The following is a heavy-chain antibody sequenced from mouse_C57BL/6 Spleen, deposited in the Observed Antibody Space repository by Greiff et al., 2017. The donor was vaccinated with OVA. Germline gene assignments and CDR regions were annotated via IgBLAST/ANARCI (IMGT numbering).Heavy chain of an antibody. Sequence: QVQLQQSGAELVRPGASVKLSCKASGYTFTDYYINWVKQRPGQGLEWIARIYPGSGSTYYNEKFKGKATLTAEKSSSTAYMQLSSLTSEDSAVYVCARAGDGYYGFAYWGQGTLVTVSA. D-gene: IGHD2-3*01. CDR2: IYPGSGST. J-gene: IGHJ3*01. CDR1: GYTFTDYY. V-gene: IGHV1-76*01. CDR3: ARAGDGYYGFAY.